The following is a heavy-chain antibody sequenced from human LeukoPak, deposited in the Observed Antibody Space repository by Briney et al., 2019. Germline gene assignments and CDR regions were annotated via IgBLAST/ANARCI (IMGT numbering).Heavy chain of an antibody. CDR3: ARGFYYDFWSGYYQYNWFDP. J-gene: IGHJ5*02. CDR2: INHSGST. Sequence: SETLSLTCAEHGGSFSGYYWSWIRQPPGKGREWSGEINHSGSTNYNPSLKSRVTISVDTSKNQFSLKLSSVTAADTAVYYCARGFYYDFWSGYYQYNWFDPWGQGTLITVSS. V-gene: IGHV4-34*01. D-gene: IGHD3-3*01. CDR1: GGSFSGYY.